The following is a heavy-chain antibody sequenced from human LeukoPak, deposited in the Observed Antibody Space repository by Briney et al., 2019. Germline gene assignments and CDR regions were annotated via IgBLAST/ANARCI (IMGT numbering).Heavy chain of an antibody. V-gene: IGHV4-39*01. Sequence: PSETLSLTCTVSGGSVSSGTYYWGWIRQPPGKGLECIGTIYYSGSTYYNPSLKSRVTISVDTSKNQFSLKLSSVSAADTAVYYCARIQWTDYYCMDVWGKGTTVTISS. CDR3: ARIQWTDYYCMDV. CDR1: GGSVSSGTYY. D-gene: IGHD6-19*01. J-gene: IGHJ6*03. CDR2: IYYSGST.